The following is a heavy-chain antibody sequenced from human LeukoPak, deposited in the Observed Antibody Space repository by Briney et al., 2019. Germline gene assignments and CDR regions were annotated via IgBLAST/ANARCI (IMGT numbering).Heavy chain of an antibody. J-gene: IGHJ5*02. V-gene: IGHV3-48*04. CDR2: ISSSTSTI. CDR1: GFTFTTYT. Sequence: GGSLRLSCAASGFTFTTYTMNWVRQAPGKGLEWVSYISSSTSTIADSVKGRFTISRDNAKTSLYLQMNSLRAEDTAVYYCARDYGGNLNWFDPWGQGTLVTVSS. CDR3: ARDYGGNLNWFDP. D-gene: IGHD4-23*01.